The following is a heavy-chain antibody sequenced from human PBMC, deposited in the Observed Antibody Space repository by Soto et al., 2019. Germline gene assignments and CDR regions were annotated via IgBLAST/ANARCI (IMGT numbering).Heavy chain of an antibody. Sequence: EVQLVESGGGLVQPGGSLRPSGPPPGFTFSTYTMNGVGQVPGKGLGWVSYISSSSSTIYYADSVKGRFTISRDNAKNSLYLQMNSLRDEDTAVYYCARERAVGIAVALNWFDPWGQGTLVTVSS. V-gene: IGHV3-48*02. D-gene: IGHD6-19*01. CDR1: GFTFSTYT. J-gene: IGHJ5*02. CDR3: ARERAVGIAVALNWFDP. CDR2: ISSSSSTI.